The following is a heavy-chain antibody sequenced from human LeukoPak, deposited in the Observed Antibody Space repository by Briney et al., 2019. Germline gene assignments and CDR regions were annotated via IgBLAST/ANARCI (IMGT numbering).Heavy chain of an antibody. J-gene: IGHJ4*02. Sequence: SETLSLTCTVSGYSISSGYYWGWIRQPPGKGLEWIGTLSHSGSSYYNPSLKSRVTISVDTSKNQFSLNLSSVTAADTAVYYCARRGGYSGYGPFDYWGQGTLVTVSS. CDR2: LSHSGSS. CDR1: GYSISSGYY. D-gene: IGHD5-12*01. V-gene: IGHV4-38-2*02. CDR3: ARRGGYSGYGPFDY.